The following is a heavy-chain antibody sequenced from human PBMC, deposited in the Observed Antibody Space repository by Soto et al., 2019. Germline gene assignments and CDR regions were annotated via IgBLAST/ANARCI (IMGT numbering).Heavy chain of an antibody. CDR3: AKDLGHGGRGAFDI. J-gene: IGHJ3*02. V-gene: IGHV3-30*18. Sequence: QVQLVESGGGVVQPGRSLRLSCAASGFTFSFYGMHWVRQAPGKGLEWVAVISYDGSNKYYADSVKGRFTISRDNSKNTLYLQMSSLRAEYTAVYYCAKDLGHGGRGAFDIWGQGTMVTVSS. CDR2: ISYDGSNK. D-gene: IGHD3-10*01. CDR1: GFTFSFYG.